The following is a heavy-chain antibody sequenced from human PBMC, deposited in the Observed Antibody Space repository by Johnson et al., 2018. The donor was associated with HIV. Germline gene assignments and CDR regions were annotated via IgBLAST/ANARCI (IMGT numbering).Heavy chain of an antibody. V-gene: IGHV3-15*01. J-gene: IGHJ3*02. D-gene: IGHD6-19*01. CDR1: GFTFSNAW. Sequence: VQLVESGGGAVRPGGSLRLSCAASGFTFSNAWMSWVRQAPGKGLEWVGRIKSKTDGGKTDYAAPVKGRFTISRDDSKNTLYLQMNSLKTEDTDVYYCARAIDQGYSSGWSSDVYDIWGQGTMVTVSA. CDR3: ARAIDQGYSSGWSSDVYDI. CDR2: IKSKTDGGKT.